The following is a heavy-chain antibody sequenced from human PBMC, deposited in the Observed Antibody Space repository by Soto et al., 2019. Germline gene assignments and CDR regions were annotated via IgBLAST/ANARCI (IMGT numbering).Heavy chain of an antibody. CDR3: ARWSSSWYY. D-gene: IGHD6-13*01. Sequence: GESLKISCAASGFTFSSYWMSWVRQAPGKGLEWVAKIKQDGSEKYYVDSVKGRFTISRDNAKNSPYMQMNSLRAEDTAVYYCARWSSSWYYWGQGTLVTVSS. V-gene: IGHV3-7*01. CDR1: GFTFSSYW. CDR2: IKQDGSEK. J-gene: IGHJ4*02.